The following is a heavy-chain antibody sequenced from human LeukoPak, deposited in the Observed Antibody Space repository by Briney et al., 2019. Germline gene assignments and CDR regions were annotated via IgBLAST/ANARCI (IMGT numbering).Heavy chain of an antibody. J-gene: IGHJ4*02. CDR1: GFTFSSYS. Sequence: QTGGSLRLSCAASGFTFSSYSMNWVRQAPGKGLERVSYISSSSSTIYYADSVKGRFTISRDNAKNSLYLQMNSLRDEDTAVYYCARFPHYYDSSGYSFWGQGTLVTVSS. CDR2: ISSSSSTI. D-gene: IGHD3-22*01. CDR3: ARFPHYYDSSGYSF. V-gene: IGHV3-48*02.